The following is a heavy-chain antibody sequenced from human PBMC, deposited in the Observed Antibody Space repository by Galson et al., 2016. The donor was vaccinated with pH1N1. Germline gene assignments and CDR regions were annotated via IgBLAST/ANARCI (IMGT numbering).Heavy chain of an antibody. CDR2: IGGYNGNT. D-gene: IGHD2-15*01. CDR3: AREGYCSGGSCYSGASDY. J-gene: IGHJ4*02. V-gene: IGHV1-18*01. CDR1: GYTFTSYG. Sequence: SVKVSCKASGYTFTSYGISWVRQAPGQGLEWMGWIGGYNGNTNYAQKVQGRVTMTTDTSTSTTYMELRSLRSDDTAVYYCAREGYCSGGSCYSGASDYWGQGTLVTVSS.